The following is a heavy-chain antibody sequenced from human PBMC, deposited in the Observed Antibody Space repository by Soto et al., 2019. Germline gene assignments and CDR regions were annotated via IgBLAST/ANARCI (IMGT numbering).Heavy chain of an antibody. Sequence: SETLSLTCAVYGGSFSGYYWSWIRQPPGKGLEWIGEINHSGSTNYNPSLKSRVTISVDTSKNQFSLKLSSVTAADTAVYYCARIPTFYGDHTLFYFDYWGQGTLVTVSS. CDR2: INHSGST. V-gene: IGHV4-34*01. CDR3: ARIPTFYGDHTLFYFDY. CDR1: GGSFSGYY. D-gene: IGHD4-17*01. J-gene: IGHJ4*02.